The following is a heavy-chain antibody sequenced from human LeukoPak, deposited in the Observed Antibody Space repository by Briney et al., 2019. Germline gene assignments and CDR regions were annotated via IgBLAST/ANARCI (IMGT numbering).Heavy chain of an antibody. CDR3: ASRDY. CDR2: ITNSGNSK. D-gene: IGHD5-24*01. J-gene: IGHJ4*02. CDR1: EFTFSSYS. V-gene: IGHV3-48*01. Sequence: GGSLRLSCAASEFTFSSYSMNWVRQAPGKGLEWVSYITNSGNSKSYADSVKGRFTISRDNTKNSLYLQMNGLRAEDTAVYYCASRDYWGQGTLVTVSS.